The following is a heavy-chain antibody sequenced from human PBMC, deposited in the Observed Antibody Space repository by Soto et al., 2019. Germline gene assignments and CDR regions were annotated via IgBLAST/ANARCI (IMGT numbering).Heavy chain of an antibody. V-gene: IGHV3-48*01. Sequence: EVQLVESGGGLVQPGGSLRLSCAASGFTFSSYSMNWVRQAPGKGLEWVSYISSSSSTIYYADSVKGRFTLSRDNAKTSLYLQMNSLRAEDTAVYYCARHPERIAQIGWFDPWGQGTLVTVSS. CDR3: ARHPERIAQIGWFDP. CDR1: GFTFSSYS. CDR2: ISSSSSTI. J-gene: IGHJ5*02. D-gene: IGHD6-13*01.